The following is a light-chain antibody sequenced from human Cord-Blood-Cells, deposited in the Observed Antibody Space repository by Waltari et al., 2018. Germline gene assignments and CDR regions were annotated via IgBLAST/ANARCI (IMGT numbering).Light chain of an antibody. V-gene: IGLV2-14*03. CDR2: DVS. J-gene: IGLJ3*02. CDR3: SSYTSSSTWV. CDR1: RSDVGGYHY. Sequence: QSALTQPASVSGSPGQSITISCPGTRSDVGGYHYVSWYQQHPGKAPKLMIYDVSNRPSGVSNRFSGSKAGNTASLTISGLQAEDEADYYCSSYTSSSTWVFGGGTKLTVL.